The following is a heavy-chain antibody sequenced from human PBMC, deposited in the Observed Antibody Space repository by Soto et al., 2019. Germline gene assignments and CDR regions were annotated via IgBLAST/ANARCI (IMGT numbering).Heavy chain of an antibody. Sequence: SETLSLTCAVYGGSFSGYYWSWIRQPPGKGLEWIGEIYYSGSTFYNPSLRSRVTLSVDTSKNQFSLRLNSVTAADTAVYFCAGFVVPASRNSDFDYWGQGTLVTVSS. CDR1: GGSFSGYY. V-gene: IGHV4-34*01. J-gene: IGHJ4*02. D-gene: IGHD2-15*01. CDR2: IYYSGST. CDR3: AGFVVPASRNSDFDY.